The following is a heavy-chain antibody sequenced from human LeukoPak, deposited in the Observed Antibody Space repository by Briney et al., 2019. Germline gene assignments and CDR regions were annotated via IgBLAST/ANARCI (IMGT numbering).Heavy chain of an antibody. Sequence: SETLSLTCTVSGGSISSSAHYWGWIRQPPGKGLEWIGSIYNSGTTYYNPSLKSRVTIFVDTSKNQFSLNLSPVTAADTAVYYCARGVAVAGPENAFDIWGQGTMVTVSS. V-gene: IGHV4-39*01. J-gene: IGHJ3*02. CDR2: IYNSGTT. CDR3: ARGVAVAGPENAFDI. D-gene: IGHD6-19*01. CDR1: GGSISSSAHY.